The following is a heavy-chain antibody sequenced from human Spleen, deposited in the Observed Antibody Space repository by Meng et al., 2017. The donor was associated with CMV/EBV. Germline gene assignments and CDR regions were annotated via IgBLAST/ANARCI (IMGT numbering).Heavy chain of an antibody. CDR3: ARETRNYDFWSGYPF. CDR2: ISSSGTTI. D-gene: IGHD3-3*01. J-gene: IGHJ4*02. CDR1: GFTFRYSN. Sequence: GFTFRYSNMSWIRQAPGKGLGWVSYISSSGTTIYYADSVKGRFTISRDNAKNSLYLQMNSLRAEDTAVYYCARETRNYDFWSGYPFWGQGTLVTVSS. V-gene: IGHV3-11*01.